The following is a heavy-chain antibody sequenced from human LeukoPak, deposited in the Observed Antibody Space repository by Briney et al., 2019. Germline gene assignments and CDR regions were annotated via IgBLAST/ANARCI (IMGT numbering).Heavy chain of an antibody. D-gene: IGHD6-19*01. CDR2: IYYSGST. CDR3: ARHDSSGWKLYYYYGMDV. J-gene: IGHJ6*02. Sequence: SETLSLTCTVSGGSISSSSYYWGWIRQPPAKWLEWIGSIYYSGSTYYNPSLKSRVTISVDTSKNQFSLKLSSVTAEDTAVYYCARHDSSGWKLYYYYGMDVWGQGTTVTVSS. CDR1: GGSISSSSYY. V-gene: IGHV4-39*01.